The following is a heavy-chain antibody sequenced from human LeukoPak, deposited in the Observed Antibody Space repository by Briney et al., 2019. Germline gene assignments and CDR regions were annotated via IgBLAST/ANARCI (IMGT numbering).Heavy chain of an antibody. V-gene: IGHV4-59*01. Sequence: SYTQSFTCTVRDDFISTSYWTWIRKPPGKGLEWIGYINYSGSTNYNPSLKSRVTMSLDTSKNQFSLKLISVTAADTAVYFCARDLVAGYSDYWGQGTLVTVSS. J-gene: IGHJ4*02. CDR1: DDFISTSY. CDR3: ARDLVAGYSDY. D-gene: IGHD6-19*01. CDR2: INYSGST.